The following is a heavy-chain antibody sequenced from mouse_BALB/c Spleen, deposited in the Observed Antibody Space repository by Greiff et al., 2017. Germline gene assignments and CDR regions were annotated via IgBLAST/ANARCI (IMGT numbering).Heavy chain of an antibody. D-gene: IGHD1-1*01. CDR3: ARSPGSSSLDY. Sequence: VQLQQSGPELGKPGASVKISCKASGYSFTGYNMYWVKQSHRKSLEWIGYIDPYNGGTSYNQKSKGKATLTVDKSSSTAYMHLNSLTSEDSAIYYCARSPGSSSLDYWGQGTTLTVSS. V-gene: IGHV1S135*01. J-gene: IGHJ2*01. CDR2: IDPYNGGT. CDR1: GYSFTGYN.